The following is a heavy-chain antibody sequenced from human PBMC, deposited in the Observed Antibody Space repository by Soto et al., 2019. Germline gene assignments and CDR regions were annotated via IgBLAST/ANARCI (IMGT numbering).Heavy chain of an antibody. CDR1: GGTFSSYA. V-gene: IGHV1-69*13. Sequence: GASVKVSFKASGGTFSSYAISWLRQAPGQGLEWMGGIIPIFGTANYAQKFQGRVTITADESTSTAYMELSSLRSEDTAVYYCARDSEGSGWYGGFDYWGQGTLVTVS. J-gene: IGHJ4*02. CDR3: ARDSEGSGWYGGFDY. D-gene: IGHD6-19*01. CDR2: IIPIFGTA.